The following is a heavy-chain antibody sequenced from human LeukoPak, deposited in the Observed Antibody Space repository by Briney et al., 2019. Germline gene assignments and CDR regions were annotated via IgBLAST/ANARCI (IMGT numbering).Heavy chain of an antibody. CDR1: GFTFSSYS. CDR2: ISSSSSYI. D-gene: IGHD3-10*01. V-gene: IGHV3-21*01. Sequence: GGSLRLSCAASGFTFSSYSMNWVRQAPGKGLEWVSSISSSSSYIYYADSVKGRFTISRDNAKNTLYLQMNSLRAEDTAVYYCAREILSGDDAFDIWGQGTMVTVSS. J-gene: IGHJ3*02. CDR3: AREILSGDDAFDI.